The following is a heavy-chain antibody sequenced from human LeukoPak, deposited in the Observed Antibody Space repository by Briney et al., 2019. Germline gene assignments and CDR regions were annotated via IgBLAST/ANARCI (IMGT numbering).Heavy chain of an antibody. CDR2: INPDSGGT. J-gene: IGHJ4*02. D-gene: IGHD3-10*01. V-gene: IGHV1-2*02. CDR3: ARGKGRITMVRGVIRPFDY. CDR1: GYTFTGYY. Sequence: GASVKVSCKSSGYTFTGYYMHWVRQAPGQGLEWMGWINPDSGGTNYGQNFQGRVTMTRDTAINTAYMELSSLRSEDTAVYYCARGKGRITMVRGVIRPFDYWGQGTLVTVSS.